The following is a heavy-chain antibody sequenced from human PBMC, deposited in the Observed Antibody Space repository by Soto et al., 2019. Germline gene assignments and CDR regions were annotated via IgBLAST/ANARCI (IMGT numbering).Heavy chain of an antibody. Sequence: HPGGSLRLSCAASGFTFSSYWMSWVRQAPGKGLEWVANIREDGSEKYYVDSVRGRFTISRDNAKNSLYLQMTSLRVEDTAVYYCAGDVSAARFYGMDVWGQGTTVTVSS. CDR2: IREDGSEK. CDR3: AGDVSAARFYGMDV. CDR1: GFTFSSYW. J-gene: IGHJ6*02. V-gene: IGHV3-7*03. D-gene: IGHD6-25*01.